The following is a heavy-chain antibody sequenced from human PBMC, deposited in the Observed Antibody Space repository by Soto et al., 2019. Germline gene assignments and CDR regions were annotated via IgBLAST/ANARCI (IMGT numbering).Heavy chain of an antibody. D-gene: IGHD2-2*01. Sequence: GGSLRLSCAASGFTFSNYAMHWVRQAPGKGLEWVSGISVGSCDGTFYSDSVKCRFTISRDNSKNTLHLQMNSLRTEDTAVYYCAKNQPSWATRAAFDYWGQGTLVTVSS. CDR2: ISVGSCDGT. CDR1: GFTFSNYA. J-gene: IGHJ4*02. V-gene: IGHV3-23*01. CDR3: AKNQPSWATRAAFDY.